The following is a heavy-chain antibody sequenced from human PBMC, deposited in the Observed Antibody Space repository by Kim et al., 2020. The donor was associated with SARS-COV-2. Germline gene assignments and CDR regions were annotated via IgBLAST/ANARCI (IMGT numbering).Heavy chain of an antibody. D-gene: IGHD6-6*01. CDR3: ARLSVAARHRYFDL. Sequence: YHRSVRKRVTMSLDTSRSQFSMKLNSVTAADTAVYYCARLSVAARHRYFDLWGQGTLVTVSS. J-gene: IGHJ4*02. V-gene: IGHV4-34*01.